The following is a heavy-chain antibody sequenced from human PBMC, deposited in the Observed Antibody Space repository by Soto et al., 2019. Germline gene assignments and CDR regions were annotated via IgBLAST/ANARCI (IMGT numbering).Heavy chain of an antibody. CDR3: ARGRYCLTGRCFPNWFDS. J-gene: IGHJ5*01. D-gene: IGHD2-15*01. CDR1: GDSISTVDYF. CDR2: IYKSATT. Sequence: SETLSLTCSVSGDSISTVDYFWAWVRQPPGQALEYIGYIYKSATTYYNPSFESRAAISLDTSKSQFSLNVTSLTAADTAVYFCARGRYCLTGRCFPNWFDSWGQGTLVTVSS. V-gene: IGHV4-30-4*01.